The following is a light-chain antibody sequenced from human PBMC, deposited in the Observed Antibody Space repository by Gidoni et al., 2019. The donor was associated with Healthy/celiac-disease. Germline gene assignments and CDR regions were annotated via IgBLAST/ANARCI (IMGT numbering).Light chain of an antibody. CDR1: QTISSY. J-gene: IGKJ2*01. CDR2: AAS. V-gene: IGKV1-39*01. Sequence: DIQITQSPSSLSASVGDRVTITCRASQTISSYLNWYQQKPGKAPKLLIYAASSLQSGVPSRFSGSGSGTDFTLTISSLQPEDFATYYCQQSYSTPRDTFGQGTKLEIK. CDR3: QQSYSTPRDT.